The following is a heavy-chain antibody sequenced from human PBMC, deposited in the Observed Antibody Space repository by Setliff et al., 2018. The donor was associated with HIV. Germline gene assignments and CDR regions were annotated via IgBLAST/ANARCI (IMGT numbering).Heavy chain of an antibody. J-gene: IGHJ3*02. D-gene: IGHD3-22*01. CDR1: GYTFTGYY. CDR2: INPNNGNT. V-gene: IGHV1-18*04. CDR3: ARDLESYYYDSSGDAFDI. Sequence: ASVKVSCKASGYTFTGYYMHWVRQAPGQGLEWMGWINPNNGNTNYAQKLQGRVTMTTDTSTSTAYMELRSLRSDDTAVYYCARDLESYYYDSSGDAFDIWGQGTMVTVSS.